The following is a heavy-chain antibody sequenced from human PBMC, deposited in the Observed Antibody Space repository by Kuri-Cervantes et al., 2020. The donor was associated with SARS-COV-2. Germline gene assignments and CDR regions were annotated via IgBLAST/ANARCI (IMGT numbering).Heavy chain of an antibody. V-gene: IGHV1-2*02. CDR2: INPNSGGT. D-gene: IGHD3-16*02. CDR3: ATSIYVWGSYRLAGFPDY. Sequence: ASVKVSCKASGYTFTGYYMHWVRQAPGQGLEWMGWINPNSGGTNYAQKFQGRVTMTEDTSIDTAYMELSSLRSEDTAVYYCATSIYVWGSYRLAGFPDYWGQGTLVTVSS. J-gene: IGHJ4*02. CDR1: GYTFTGYY.